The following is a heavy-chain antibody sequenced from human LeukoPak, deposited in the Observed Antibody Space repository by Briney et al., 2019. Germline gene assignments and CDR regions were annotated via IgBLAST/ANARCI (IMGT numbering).Heavy chain of an antibody. V-gene: IGHV4-4*02. D-gene: IGHD3-22*01. CDR1: GGSISSDNW. J-gene: IGHJ4*02. CDR2: IHHSGST. Sequence: SETLSLTCAVSGGSISSDNWWSWVRQPPGKGLEWIGEIHHSGSTNYNPSLKSRVNISVDKSKNQFSLRLSSVTAAGTAVYYCANRRFYDSTGYFSYWGQGTLVTVSS. CDR3: ANRRFYDSTGYFSY.